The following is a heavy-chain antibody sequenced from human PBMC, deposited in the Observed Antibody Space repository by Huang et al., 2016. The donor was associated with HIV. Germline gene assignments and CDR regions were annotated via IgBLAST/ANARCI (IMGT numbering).Heavy chain of an antibody. CDR3: ATKTAGMDI. D-gene: IGHD1-7*01. CDR2: IKHDESEK. V-gene: IGHV3-7*01. Sequence: VESGGRSVQPGGSIKLSCVGSTFTFGAYWMSWVRQPPGKGLELVANIKHDESEKYYVDSVKGRFNISRDNARKVLFLEMDDLRVEDTAIYFCATKTAGMDIWGQGTTVTVSS. CDR1: TFTFGAYW. J-gene: IGHJ6*02.